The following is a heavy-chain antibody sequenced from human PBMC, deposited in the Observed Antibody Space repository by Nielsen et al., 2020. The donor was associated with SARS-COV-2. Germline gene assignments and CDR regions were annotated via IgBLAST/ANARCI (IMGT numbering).Heavy chain of an antibody. CDR3: ARDRVREQLGIDY. D-gene: IGHD6-13*01. J-gene: IGHJ4*02. V-gene: IGHV3-20*04. CDR2: INWNGGST. CDR1: GFTFDDYG. Sequence: GGSLRLSCAASGFTFDDYGMSWVRQAPGKGLEWVSGINWNGGSTGYADSVKGRFTISRDNAENSLSLQMNSLRAEDTAVYYCARDRVREQLGIDYWGQGTLVTVSS.